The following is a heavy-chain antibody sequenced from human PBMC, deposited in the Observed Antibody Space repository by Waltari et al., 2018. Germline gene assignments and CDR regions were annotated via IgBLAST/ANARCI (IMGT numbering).Heavy chain of an antibody. CDR1: GYTFTSYY. J-gene: IGHJ1*01. Sequence: QVQLLQSGAEVKKPEASVKVSCTASGYTFTSYYMPWVRKAPVHRLEWMGIINPRCGSTRSAQKFQGRVTMTRDTSTITVYMELSSLRSDDTAVYYCARERAYYDSSDGYFTGFQHWGQGTLVTVSS. D-gene: IGHD3-22*01. V-gene: IGHV1-46*01. CDR2: INPRCGST. CDR3: ARERAYYDSSDGYFTGFQH.